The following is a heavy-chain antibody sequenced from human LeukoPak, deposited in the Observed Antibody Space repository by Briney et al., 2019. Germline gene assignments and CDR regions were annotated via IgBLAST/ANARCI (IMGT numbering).Heavy chain of an antibody. CDR2: IYYSGST. D-gene: IGHD3-22*01. Sequence: SETLSLTCSVSGGSISSGGYYWSWIRQHPGKGLEWIGYIYYSGSTYYNPSLKSRVTISVDTSKNQFSLKLSSVTAADTAVYYCARETYYYDSSGYGDWFDPWGQGTLVTVSS. CDR3: ARETYYYDSSGYGDWFDP. CDR1: GGSISSGGYY. J-gene: IGHJ5*02. V-gene: IGHV4-31*03.